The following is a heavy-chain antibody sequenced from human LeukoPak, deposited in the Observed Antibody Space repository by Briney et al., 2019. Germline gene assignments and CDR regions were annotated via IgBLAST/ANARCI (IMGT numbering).Heavy chain of an antibody. Sequence: RSLRLSCAASGFTFSSYGMHWVRQAPGKGLEWVAVISYDGSNKYYADSEKGRFTISRDNPKNTLYLQMNSLRAEDTAVYYCAKDQSLAAARPFYYYYYGMDVWGQGTTVTVSS. CDR3: AKDQSLAAARPFYYYYYGMDV. CDR1: GFTFSSYG. J-gene: IGHJ6*02. V-gene: IGHV3-30*18. CDR2: ISYDGSNK. D-gene: IGHD6-6*01.